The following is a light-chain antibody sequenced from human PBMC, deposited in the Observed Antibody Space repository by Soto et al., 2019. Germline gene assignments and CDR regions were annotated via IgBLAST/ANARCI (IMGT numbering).Light chain of an antibody. Sequence: DIQMTQSPSSLPASVGDRVTITCRASQGLSSAFAWYQQKPCKVPKLLIYEASTLQSGVPSRFNGSDSVTDFKLAISSLQPEAVATYYCQQDNSFPLTFGGGTKVEIK. V-gene: IGKV1-27*01. J-gene: IGKJ4*01. CDR2: EAS. CDR3: QQDNSFPLT. CDR1: QGLSSA.